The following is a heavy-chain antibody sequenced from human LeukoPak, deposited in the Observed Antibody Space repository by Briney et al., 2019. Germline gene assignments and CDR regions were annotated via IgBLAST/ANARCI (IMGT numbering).Heavy chain of an antibody. CDR3: TKGDGGWYPIDS. CDR1: GFTFKEYG. Sequence: PGGSLRLSCAAYGFTFKEYGMSWVRQAPGKGLEWVSTINDNGANTHYADSVKGRFTISRDSSKNTLFLQMNSLRADDTARYYCTKGDGGWYPIDSWGQGTLIIVSS. J-gene: IGHJ4*02. D-gene: IGHD6-19*01. CDR2: INDNGANT. V-gene: IGHV3-23*01.